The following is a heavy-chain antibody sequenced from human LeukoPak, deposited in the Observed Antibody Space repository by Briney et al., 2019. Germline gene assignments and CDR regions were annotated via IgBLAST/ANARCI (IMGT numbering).Heavy chain of an antibody. CDR2: VYSSGST. V-gene: IGHV4-61*02. CDR3: ASEGYDFWSGYFWAFDI. J-gene: IGHJ3*02. CDR1: GGSISSGSYY. D-gene: IGHD3-3*01. Sequence: SQTLSLTCTVSGGSISSGSYYWSWIRQPAGKGLEWIGRVYSSGSTNYNPSLKSRVTISVDTSKNQFSLKLSSVTAADTAVYYCASEGYDFWSGYFWAFDIWGQGTMVTVSS.